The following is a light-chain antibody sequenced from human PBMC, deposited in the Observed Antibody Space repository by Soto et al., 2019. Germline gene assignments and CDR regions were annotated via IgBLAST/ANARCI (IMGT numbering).Light chain of an antibody. J-gene: IGLJ3*02. Sequence: QSALTQPASVTGSPGQSITISCTGTTSDIGAYDRVSWFRQYPGTAPKLIIYEVTNRPSGISARFSDSRSVNTASLTISGLQPEDEADYYCSSYTIKNSWVFGGGTKLTVL. CDR3: SSYTIKNSWV. CDR2: EVT. CDR1: TSDIGAYDR. V-gene: IGLV2-14*01.